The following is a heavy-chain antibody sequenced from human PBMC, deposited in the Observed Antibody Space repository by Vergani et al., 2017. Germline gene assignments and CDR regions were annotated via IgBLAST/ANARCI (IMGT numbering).Heavy chain of an antibody. CDR3: ARGIRKYQLLIGFDY. J-gene: IGHJ4*02. CDR1: GGSISTYY. Sequence: QVQLQESGPGLVKPSETLSLTCTVSGGSISTYYWSWIRQPPGKGLEWIGYIYYSGSTNYNPSLRSRVTISVDTSKNQFSLKLNSVTAADTAVYYCARGIRKYQLLIGFDYWGQGTLVTVSS. D-gene: IGHD2-2*01. V-gene: IGHV4-59*08. CDR2: IYYSGST.